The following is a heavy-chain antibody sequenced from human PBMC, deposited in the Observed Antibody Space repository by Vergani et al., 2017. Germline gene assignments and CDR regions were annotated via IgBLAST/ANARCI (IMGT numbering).Heavy chain of an antibody. CDR1: GASISSGSYY. CDR2: IYTSGST. Sequence: QLQESGPGLVKPSATLSLTCSVSGASISSGSYYWSWIRQPAGKGLEWIGRIYTSGSTNYNPSLKSRVTISVDTSKNQFSLKLSSVTAADTAVYYCARGGQYYYDSSGYYDYWGQGTLVTVS. D-gene: IGHD3-22*01. CDR3: ARGGQYYYDSSGYYDY. J-gene: IGHJ4*02. V-gene: IGHV4-61*02.